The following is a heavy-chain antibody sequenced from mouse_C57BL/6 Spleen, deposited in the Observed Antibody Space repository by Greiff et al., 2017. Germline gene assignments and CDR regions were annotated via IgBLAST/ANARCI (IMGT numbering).Heavy chain of an antibody. CDR1: GYTFTEYT. J-gene: IGHJ4*01. V-gene: IGHV1-62-2*01. D-gene: IGHD1-1*01. CDR3: ARHEALYGSPSIDY. Sequence: QVHVKQSGAELVKPGASVKLSCKASGYTFTEYTIHWVKQRSGQGLEWIGWFYPGSGSIKYNEKFKDKATLTADKSSSTVYMELSRVTSEDSAVYFCARHEALYGSPSIDYWGQGTSVTVSS. CDR2: FYPGSGSI.